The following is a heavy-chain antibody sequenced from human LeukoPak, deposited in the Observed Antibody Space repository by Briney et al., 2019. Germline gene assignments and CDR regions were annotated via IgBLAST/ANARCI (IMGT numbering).Heavy chain of an antibody. Sequence: PSETLSLACSVSGGSISSYYWSWIRQPPGKGLEYIGYSYYSGSTDYNPSLKSRVTISVDTSNQFSLMLTSVTAADTAVYYCARQSIAARRAFDIWGQGTMVTVSS. CDR3: ARQSIAARRAFDI. CDR1: GGSISSYY. J-gene: IGHJ3*02. V-gene: IGHV4-59*08. CDR2: SYYSGST. D-gene: IGHD6-6*01.